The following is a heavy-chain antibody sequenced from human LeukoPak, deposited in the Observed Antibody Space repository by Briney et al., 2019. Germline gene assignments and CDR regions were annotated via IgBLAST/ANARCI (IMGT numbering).Heavy chain of an antibody. CDR1: GYSLTNYA. J-gene: IGHJ6*03. D-gene: IGHD2-15*01. CDR2: INPYNGNT. CDR3: ARVKEYCRGNTCYSVPNYYMDV. Sequence: GASVKVSRKASGYSLTNYAITWVRQAPGQGLEWMGWINPYNGNTNYTQKLQGRVTMTTDTSTSTGYMELTSLRSDDTAVYYCARVKEYCRGNTCYSVPNYYMDVWGKGTTVTVSS. V-gene: IGHV1-18*01.